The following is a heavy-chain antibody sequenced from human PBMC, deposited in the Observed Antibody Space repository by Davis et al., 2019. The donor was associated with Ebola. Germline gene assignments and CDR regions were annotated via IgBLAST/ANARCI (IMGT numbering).Heavy chain of an antibody. CDR1: GYSFTNYW. CDR3: ARAPYYYDVSGFYVDY. CDR2: IYSGDSDT. Sequence: GESLKISCKGSGYSFTNYWIAWVRQMPGKGPEWMGIIYSGDSDTRYSPSFEGQVTISVDRSISTAHLQWSSLKASDTATYYCARAPYYYDVSGFYVDYWGRGTLVTVSS. J-gene: IGHJ4*02. V-gene: IGHV5-51*01. D-gene: IGHD3-22*01.